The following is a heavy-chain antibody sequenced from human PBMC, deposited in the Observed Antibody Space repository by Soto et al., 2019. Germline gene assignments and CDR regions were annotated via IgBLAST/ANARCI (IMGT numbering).Heavy chain of an antibody. V-gene: IGHV1-8*01. CDR3: ARGVTAGVDY. Sequence: QVQLVQSGAEVREPGASVKVSGKASGYSFPSLDINWVRQTTGQGLEWMGWMQPSSGRTGYAQKFQGRVTMTRDTSINTAYMDLSSLTSDDTAFYYCARGVTAGVDYWGQGTLVTVSS. J-gene: IGHJ4*02. D-gene: IGHD2-21*02. CDR2: MQPSSGRT. CDR1: GYSFPSLD.